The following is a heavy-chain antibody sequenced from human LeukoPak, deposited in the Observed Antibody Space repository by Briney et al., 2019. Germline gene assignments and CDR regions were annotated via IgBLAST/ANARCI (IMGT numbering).Heavy chain of an antibody. J-gene: IGHJ3*01. Sequence: GESLKISCKVSGYSFTSYCIGWVRQMPGKGLEWMGIIYPGDSGPTYSPSFQGQVTISVDKSTNTAYLQWSSLQASDTAMYYCGMSGDRVPLQDDVFDVWGQGTMVTVST. CDR2: IYPGDSGP. D-gene: IGHD1-26*01. CDR1: GYSFTSYC. V-gene: IGHV5-51*01. CDR3: GMSGDRVPLQDDVFDV.